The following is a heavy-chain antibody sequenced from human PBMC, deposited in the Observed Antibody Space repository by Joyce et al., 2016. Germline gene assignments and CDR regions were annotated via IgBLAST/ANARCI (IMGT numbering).Heavy chain of an antibody. Sequence: EVQVVESGGDLVQPGESLRLSCAASGFTFSNAWMSWVRQAPGKGLEWIVRIKSKAAGGTTDYAAPVKGRFTISRDDSNNRLYLQMNSLKTEDTAVYYCTADLPGGISDYFDYWGQGTLVTVSS. CDR1: GFTFSNAW. J-gene: IGHJ4*02. V-gene: IGHV3-15*01. CDR2: IKSKAAGGTT. D-gene: IGHD4-23*01. CDR3: TADLPGGISDYFDY.